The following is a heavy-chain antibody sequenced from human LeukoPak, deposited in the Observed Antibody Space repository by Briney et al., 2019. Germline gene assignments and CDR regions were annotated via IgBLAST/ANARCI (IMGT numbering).Heavy chain of an antibody. J-gene: IGHJ4*02. Sequence: GGSLRLSCAASGFTFSSYAMSWVRQAPGKGPEWVSAISGSGGSTYYADSVKGRFTISRDNSKNTLYLQMNSLRAEDTAVYYCAKGSSGWYFGYFDYWGQGTLVTVSS. CDR1: GFTFSSYA. D-gene: IGHD6-19*01. CDR2: ISGSGGST. V-gene: IGHV3-23*01. CDR3: AKGSSGWYFGYFDY.